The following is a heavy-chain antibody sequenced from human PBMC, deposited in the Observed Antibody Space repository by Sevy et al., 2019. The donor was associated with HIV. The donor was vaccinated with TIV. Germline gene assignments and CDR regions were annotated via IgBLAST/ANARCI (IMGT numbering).Heavy chain of an antibody. CDR1: GFTFSSYG. CDR2: ILFDGRNK. CDR3: ASRGGDFWNGYNFDH. D-gene: IGHD3-3*01. J-gene: IGHJ4*02. Sequence: GGSLRLSCAASGFTFSSYGMHWVRQAPGKGLEWVALILFDGRNKYYADSVMGRFTISRDNSKKTLFLEMNSLRHDDTAMYYCASRGGDFWNGYNFDHWGQGTLVTVSS. V-gene: IGHV3-30*02.